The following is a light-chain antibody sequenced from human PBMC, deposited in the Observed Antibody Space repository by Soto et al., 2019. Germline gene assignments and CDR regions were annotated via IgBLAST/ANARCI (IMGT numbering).Light chain of an antibody. J-gene: IGLJ1*01. CDR1: SSDVGGYNY. V-gene: IGLV2-14*03. Sequence: QSALTQPASLSGSPGQSITISCTGTSSDVGGYNYVSWYQQHPGKAPKLMIYDVSNRPSGVSNRFSGSKSGNTASLTISGLQDEDEADYYCSSYRASSTTHDVFGTGTKLTVL. CDR2: DVS. CDR3: SSYRASSTTHDV.